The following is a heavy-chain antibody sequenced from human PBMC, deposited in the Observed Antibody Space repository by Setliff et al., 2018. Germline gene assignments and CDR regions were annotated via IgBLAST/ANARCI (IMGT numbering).Heavy chain of an antibody. CDR1: GDSINSYPYY. D-gene: IGHD6-25*01. Sequence: SETLSLTCTVSGDSINSYPYYWGWIRQPPGKGLEWIGNIYYTGITYYNPSLKSRVTISVDTSKNHFSLKLTSVTAADTAAYYCARDRGVHGFDPWGQGTLVTVSS. J-gene: IGHJ5*02. CDR3: ARDRGVHGFDP. V-gene: IGHV4-39*07. CDR2: IYYTGIT.